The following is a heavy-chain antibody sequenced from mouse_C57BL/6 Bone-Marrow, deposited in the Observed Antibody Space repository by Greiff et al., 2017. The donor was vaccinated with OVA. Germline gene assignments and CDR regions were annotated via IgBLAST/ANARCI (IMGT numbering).Heavy chain of an antibody. V-gene: IGHV1-19*01. D-gene: IGHD1-1*01. CDR2: INPYNGGT. J-gene: IGHJ2*01. CDR3: SRYGSTCY. Sequence: VQLQQSGPVLVKPGASVKMSCKASGYTFTDYYMNWVKQSHGKGLEWIGVINPYNGGTSYNQKFKGKATLTVDKSSSTAYMELNSLTTEDSAVYYYSRYGSTCYWGQGTTLTVSS. CDR1: GYTFTDYY.